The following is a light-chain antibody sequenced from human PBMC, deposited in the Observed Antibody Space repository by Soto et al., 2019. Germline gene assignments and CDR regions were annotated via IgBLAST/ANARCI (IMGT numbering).Light chain of an antibody. CDR2: DAS. CDR3: QQLGT. V-gene: IGKV3-11*01. Sequence: EIVLTQSPATLSLSPGERATLSCRASQSVSRYLAWYQQKPGQAPRLLIYDASNRATGIPARFTGSGSGPDFTLTIRRLEHEDFAVYYCQQLGTFGQGTKVDIK. CDR1: QSVSRY. J-gene: IGKJ1*01.